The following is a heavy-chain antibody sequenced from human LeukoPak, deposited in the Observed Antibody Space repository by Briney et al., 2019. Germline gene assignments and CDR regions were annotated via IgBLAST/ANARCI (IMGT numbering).Heavy chain of an antibody. D-gene: IGHD3-22*01. CDR3: ARSRSSGYPHFHY. CDR1: GGTFSSYA. CDR2: IIPIFGTA. Sequence: SVKVSCKASGGTFSSYAISWVRQAPGQGLEWMGGIIPIFGTANYAQKFQGRVTITADESTSTAYMELSSLRSEDTAVYYCARSRSSGYPHFHYWGQGTLVTVSS. V-gene: IGHV1-69*01. J-gene: IGHJ4*02.